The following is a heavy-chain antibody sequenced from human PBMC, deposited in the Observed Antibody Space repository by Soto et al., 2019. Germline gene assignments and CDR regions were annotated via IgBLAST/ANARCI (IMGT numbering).Heavy chain of an antibody. J-gene: IGHJ4*02. V-gene: IGHV3-30*18. CDR2: ISYDGSNK. D-gene: IGHD3-16*02. CDR3: AKSYPDWGFDY. Sequence: QVQLVESGGGVVQPGRSLRLSCAASGFTFSSYGLHWVRQAPGKGLEWVAVISYDGSNKYYADSVKGRFTISRDNSKNTLYLQMNSLRAEDTAVYYCAKSYPDWGFDYWGQGTLVTVSS. CDR1: GFTFSSYG.